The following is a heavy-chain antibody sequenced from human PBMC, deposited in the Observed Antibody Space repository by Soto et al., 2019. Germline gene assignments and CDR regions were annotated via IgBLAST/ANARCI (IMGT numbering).Heavy chain of an antibody. J-gene: IGHJ5*02. V-gene: IGHV1-24*01. CDR2: FDPEDGET. CDR1: GYTLTELS. Sequence: ASVKVSCKVSGYTLTELSMHWVRQAPGKGLEWMGGFDPEDGETIYAQKFQGRVTMTEDTSTDTAYMELSSLRSEDTAVYYCATGRHYYDSSGYYSNWFDPWGQGTLVTVSS. D-gene: IGHD3-22*01. CDR3: ATGRHYYDSSGYYSNWFDP.